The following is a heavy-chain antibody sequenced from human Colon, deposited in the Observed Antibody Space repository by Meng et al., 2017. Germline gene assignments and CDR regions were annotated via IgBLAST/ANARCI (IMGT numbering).Heavy chain of an antibody. CDR3: AREGVRELGLFDS. V-gene: IGHV4-4*02. CDR1: GDSIANSKW. CDR2: ISNSYKT. D-gene: IGHD1-7*01. Sequence: QVQLQEAGPGLVKPSETLSLTCTVSGDSIANSKWWSWLRQAPGKGPEWIGEISNSYKTVYSPSLKSRVRISLDKSNNQFSLTLTSVTAADTAVYYCAREGVRELGLFDSWGQGILVTVSS. J-gene: IGHJ4*02.